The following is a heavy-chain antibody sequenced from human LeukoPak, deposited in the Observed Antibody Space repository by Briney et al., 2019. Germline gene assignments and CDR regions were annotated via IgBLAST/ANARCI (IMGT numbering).Heavy chain of an antibody. Sequence: SETLSLTCAVYGGSFSGYYWSWIRQPPGKGLEWIGEINHSGSTNYNPSLKSRVTISVDTSKNQFSLKLSSETAADTAVYYCASGAGIRWYFDLWGRGTLVTVSS. CDR3: ASGAGIRWYFDL. CDR2: INHSGST. V-gene: IGHV4-34*01. J-gene: IGHJ2*01. CDR1: GGSFSGYY.